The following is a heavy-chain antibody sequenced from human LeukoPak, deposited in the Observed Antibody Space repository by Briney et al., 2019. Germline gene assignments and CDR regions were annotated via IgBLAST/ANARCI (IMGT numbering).Heavy chain of an antibody. CDR2: ISYDGSNK. Sequence: GGSLRLSCAASGFTFSSYGMHWVRQAPGKGLEWVAVISYDGSNKYYADSVKGRFTISRDNSKNTLYLQINSLRAEDTAVYYCAKDRFGNYDLLTGPLGYWGQGTLVTVSS. CDR1: GFTFSSYG. CDR3: AKDRFGNYDLLTGPLGY. J-gene: IGHJ4*02. V-gene: IGHV3-30*18. D-gene: IGHD3-9*01.